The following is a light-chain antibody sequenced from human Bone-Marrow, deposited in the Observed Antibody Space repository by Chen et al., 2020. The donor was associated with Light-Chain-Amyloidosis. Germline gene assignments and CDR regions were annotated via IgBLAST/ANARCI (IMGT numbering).Light chain of an antibody. V-gene: IGLV3-25*03. CDR2: RDT. CDR1: DLPTKY. J-gene: IGLJ2*01. Sequence: SYELTQPPSVSVSPGQKARITCSGDDLPTKYAYWYQQKPGQAPVLVIHRDTERPSGISGRFSGSNSGTTATLTISGVQAEDEADYHCQSADSSGTYEVIFGGGTKLTVL. CDR3: QSADSSGTYEVI.